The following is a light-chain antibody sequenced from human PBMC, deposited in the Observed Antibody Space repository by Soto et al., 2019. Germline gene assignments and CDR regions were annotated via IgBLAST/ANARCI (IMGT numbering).Light chain of an antibody. Sequence: EIVMTQSPATLSLSPGERDTLSCRASQSVSSYLAWYQQKPGQAPRLLIYDASNRATGIPARFSGSGSGTDFTLTISSLEPEDFAVYYCQQRSNWPRVTVGPGTRLEIK. J-gene: IGKJ5*01. V-gene: IGKV3-11*01. CDR1: QSVSSY. CDR3: QQRSNWPRVT. CDR2: DAS.